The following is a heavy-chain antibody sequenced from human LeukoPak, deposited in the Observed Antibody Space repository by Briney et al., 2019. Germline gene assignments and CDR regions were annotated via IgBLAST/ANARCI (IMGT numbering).Heavy chain of an antibody. V-gene: IGHV3-48*03. CDR2: IRSSGSTI. CDR1: GFTFSSYE. CDR3: ARSSGVLWWYLDY. Sequence: GGSLRLSCAASGFTFSSYEMNWVRQAPGKGLEWVSYIRSSGSTIYYADSVKGRFTISRDNAKNSLYLQMNSLRAEDTAVYYCARSSGVLWWYLDYWGQGTLVTVSS. J-gene: IGHJ4*02. D-gene: IGHD2-21*01.